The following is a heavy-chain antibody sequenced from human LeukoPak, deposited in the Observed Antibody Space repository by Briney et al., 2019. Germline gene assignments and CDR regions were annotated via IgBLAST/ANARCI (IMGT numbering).Heavy chain of an antibody. CDR1: GFTFSSYS. CDR3: ARDKYYYDSRMDY. D-gene: IGHD3-22*01. CDR2: ISSSSSYI. J-gene: IGHJ4*02. Sequence: PGGSLRLSCAASGFTFSSYSMNWVRQAPGKGLEWVSSISSSSSYIYYADSVKGRFTISRDNAKSSLYLQMNSLRAEDTAVYYCARDKYYYDSRMDYWGQGTLVTVSS. V-gene: IGHV3-21*01.